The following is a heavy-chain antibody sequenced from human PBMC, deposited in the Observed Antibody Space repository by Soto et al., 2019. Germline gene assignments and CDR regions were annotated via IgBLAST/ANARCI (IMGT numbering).Heavy chain of an antibody. Sequence: GGSLRLSCAASGFMFANYAMGWVRQAPGKGLEWVSAITGSGGGTYYADSVKGRFTVSRDNAKNSLYLQMNSLRVEDTAVYFCSRDVVVGAKALNYWGQGALVTVSS. V-gene: IGHV3-23*01. CDR3: SRDVVVGAKALNY. D-gene: IGHD2-15*01. CDR1: GFMFANYA. J-gene: IGHJ4*02. CDR2: ITGSGGGT.